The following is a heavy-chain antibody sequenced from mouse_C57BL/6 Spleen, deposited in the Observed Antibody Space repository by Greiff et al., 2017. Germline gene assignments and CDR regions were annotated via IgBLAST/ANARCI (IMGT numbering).Heavy chain of an antibody. CDR1: GYTFTSYW. D-gene: IGHD1-1*01. J-gene: IGHJ2*01. CDR3: ARGNYYGFDY. CDR2: IDPSDSYT. V-gene: IGHV1-69*01. Sequence: QVHVKQPGAELVMPGASVKLSCKASGYTFTSYWMHWVKQRPGQGLEWIGEIDPSDSYTNYNQKFKGKSTLTVDKSSSTAYMQLSSLTSEDSAVYYCARGNYYGFDYWGQGTTLTVSS.